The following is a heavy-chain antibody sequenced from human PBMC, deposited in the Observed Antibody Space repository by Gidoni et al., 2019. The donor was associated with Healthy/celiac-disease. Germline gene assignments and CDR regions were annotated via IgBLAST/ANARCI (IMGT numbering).Heavy chain of an antibody. V-gene: IGHV4-31*03. J-gene: IGHJ4*02. CDR2: IYYRGST. CDR3: ARVSSSYYDSSGYYGLGFDY. Sequence: QVQLQESGPGLVKPSQTLSLTCTVSGGSISSGGYYWSWIRQPPGKGLEWIGYIYYRGSTYYNPSLKSRVTISVDTSKNQFSLKLSSVTAADTAVYYCARVSSSYYDSSGYYGLGFDYWGQGTLVTVSS. D-gene: IGHD3-22*01. CDR1: GGSISSGGYY.